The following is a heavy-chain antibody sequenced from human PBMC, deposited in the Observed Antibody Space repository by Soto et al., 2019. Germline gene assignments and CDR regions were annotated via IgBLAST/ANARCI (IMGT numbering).Heavy chain of an antibody. Sequence: XSVKVSCNASGYTFTRSGISWARQTPGQGPEWMGWIRSYNGDTNYAQTFQGRVPMTPDTPTSTAYRDLRSLRSNDTAFYYCPREGVAPYSYSVMAVWGKGTTVPVSP. CDR1: GYTFTRSG. V-gene: IGHV1-18*01. CDR2: IRSYNGDT. CDR3: PREGVAPYSYSVMAV. J-gene: IGHJ6*04.